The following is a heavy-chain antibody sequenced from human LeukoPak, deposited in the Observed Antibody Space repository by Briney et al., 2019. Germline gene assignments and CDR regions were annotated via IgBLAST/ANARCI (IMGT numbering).Heavy chain of an antibody. J-gene: IGHJ3*02. V-gene: IGHV4-30-4*01. CDR1: GGSISSGDYY. CDR2: IYYSGST. D-gene: IGHD3-22*01. CDR3: ARANYDSSGYYYGAFNI. Sequence: SETLSLTCTVSGGSISSGDYYWSWIRQPPGKGLEWIGYIYYSGSTYYNPSLKSRVTISVDTSTNQFSLKLSSVTAADTAVYYCARANYDSSGYYYGAFNIWGQGTMVTVSS.